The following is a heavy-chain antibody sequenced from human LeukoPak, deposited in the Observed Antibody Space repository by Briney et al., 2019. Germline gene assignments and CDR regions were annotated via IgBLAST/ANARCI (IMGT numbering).Heavy chain of an antibody. CDR1: GGTFSSYA. Sequence: GASVKVSCKASGGTFSSYAISWVRQAPGQGLEWMGGIIPIFGTANYAQKFQGRVTITADESTSTAYMELSSLRSEDTAVYYCVRDRDSRGWYGYYWGQGTLVSVSS. CDR3: VRDRDSRGWYGYY. CDR2: IIPIFGTA. D-gene: IGHD6-19*01. V-gene: IGHV1-69*13. J-gene: IGHJ4*02.